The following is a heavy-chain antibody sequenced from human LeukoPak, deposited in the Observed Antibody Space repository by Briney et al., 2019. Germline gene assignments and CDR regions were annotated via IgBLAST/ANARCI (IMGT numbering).Heavy chain of an antibody. CDR1: GFTFSSYA. CDR3: AKVVIAGKTGGAFDI. V-gene: IGHV3-23*01. D-gene: IGHD1/OR15-1a*01. J-gene: IGHJ3*02. CDR2: ISGSGGST. Sequence: PGGSLRLSCAASGFTFSSYAMSWVRQAPGKGLEWVSAISGSGGSTYYADSVKDRFSISRDNSKNILYLQMNSLRAEDTAVYYCAKVVIAGKTGGAFDIWGQGTMVTVSS.